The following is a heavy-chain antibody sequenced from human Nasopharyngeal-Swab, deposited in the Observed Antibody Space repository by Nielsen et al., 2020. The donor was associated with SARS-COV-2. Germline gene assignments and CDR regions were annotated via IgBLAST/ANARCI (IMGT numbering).Heavy chain of an antibody. J-gene: IGHJ4*02. V-gene: IGHV5-10-1*01. D-gene: IGHD3-10*01. CDR3: ARLTYYYGSGKYTSRFDY. Sequence: VRQMPGKGLEWMGRIDPSDSYNNYSPSFQGHITISTDKSISTAYLQWSSLKASDTAMYYCARLTYYYGSGKYTSRFDYWGQGTLVTVSS. CDR2: IDPSDSYN.